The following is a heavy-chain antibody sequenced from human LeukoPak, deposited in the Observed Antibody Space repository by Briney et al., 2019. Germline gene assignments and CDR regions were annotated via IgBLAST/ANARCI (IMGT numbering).Heavy chain of an antibody. CDR3: ARGSVSSSWSSRIYYFDY. V-gene: IGHV1-2*04. Sequence: ASVKVSCKASGYTFTGYYMHWVRQAPGQGLEWMGSINPNSGGTNYAQKFQGWVTMTRDTSISTAYMELSRLRSDDTAVYYCARGSVSSSWSSRIYYFDYWGQGTLVTVSS. D-gene: IGHD6-13*01. J-gene: IGHJ4*02. CDR2: INPNSGGT. CDR1: GYTFTGYY.